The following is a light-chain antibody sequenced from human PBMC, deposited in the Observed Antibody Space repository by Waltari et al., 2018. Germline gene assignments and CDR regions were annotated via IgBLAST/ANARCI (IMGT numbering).Light chain of an antibody. J-gene: IGLJ2*01. CDR2: KDS. V-gene: IGLV3-25*03. CDR3: QSADSSGTYVV. Sequence: SYELTQPPSVSVSPGQTARITCSGDALPKQYAYWYQQKPGQAPVRVIGKDSERPSGIPERFSGSSSATTVTLTIRGVQAEDEADYYCQSADSSGTYVVFGGGTKLTVL. CDR1: ALPKQY.